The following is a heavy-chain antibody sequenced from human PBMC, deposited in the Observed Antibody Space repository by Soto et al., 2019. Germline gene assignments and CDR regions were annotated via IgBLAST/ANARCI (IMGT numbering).Heavy chain of an antibody. Sequence: WASVKVSCKASGGTFSSYAIRWVRQAPGQGLEWMGGIIPIFGTANYAQKFQGRVTITADKSTSTAYMELSSLRSEDTAVYYCARAMVRGSYYYYGMDVWGQGTTVTSP. CDR1: GGTFSSYA. CDR2: IIPIFGTA. V-gene: IGHV1-69*06. CDR3: ARAMVRGSYYYYGMDV. J-gene: IGHJ6*02. D-gene: IGHD3-10*01.